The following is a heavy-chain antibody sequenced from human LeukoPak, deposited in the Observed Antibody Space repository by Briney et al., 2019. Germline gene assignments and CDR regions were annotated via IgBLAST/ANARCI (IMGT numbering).Heavy chain of an antibody. J-gene: IGHJ6*02. CDR2: ISGSGGTT. CDR3: AKSVGDYYYYYGMDV. V-gene: IGHV3-23*01. Sequence: PGGSLRLSCAASGFTFSNYAMSWVRQAPGKGLEWVSGISGSGGTTSYPDSVKGRFTISRDNSKNMLHLQMTNLRADDTAVYYCAKSVGDYYYYYGMDVWGQGTTVTVSS. CDR1: GFTFSNYA.